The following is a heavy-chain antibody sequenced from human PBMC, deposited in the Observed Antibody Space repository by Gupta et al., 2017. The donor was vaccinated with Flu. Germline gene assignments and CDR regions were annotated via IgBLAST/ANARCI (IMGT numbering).Heavy chain of an antibody. CDR3: ARDPSIGWGWYFDY. CDR1: GFIFSDYY. Sequence: QVQLVESGGGFVKPGGSLRLSCEASGFIFSDYYMSWIRQAPGKGLEWLSYITTSGDIFYGDSMKGRFVISRDNTKNSLYLQMDSLGDEDTAVYYCARDPSIGWGWYFDYWGQGALVTVSS. CDR2: ITTSGDI. J-gene: IGHJ4*02. D-gene: IGHD6-19*01. V-gene: IGHV3-11*01.